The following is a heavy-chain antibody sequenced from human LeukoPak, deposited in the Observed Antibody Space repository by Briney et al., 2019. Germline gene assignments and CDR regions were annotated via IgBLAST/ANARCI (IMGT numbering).Heavy chain of an antibody. CDR1: GFTFSGSA. D-gene: IGHD3-9*01. Sequence: GGSLRLSCAASGFTFSGSAMHWVRQASGKGLEWVGRIKSKANSYATAYAASVKGRFTISRDDSKNTAYLQMNSLKTEDTAVYYCTRSYDILTGYLGMDVWGKGTTVTISS. CDR3: TRSYDILTGYLGMDV. J-gene: IGHJ6*03. CDR2: IKSKANSYAT. V-gene: IGHV3-73*01.